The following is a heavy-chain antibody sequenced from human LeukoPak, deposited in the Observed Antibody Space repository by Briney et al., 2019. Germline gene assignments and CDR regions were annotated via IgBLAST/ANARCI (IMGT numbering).Heavy chain of an antibody. CDR2: ISWNSGSI. CDR1: GFTFDDYA. V-gene: IGHV3-9*01. CDR3: AKGGPSGSYYFDY. J-gene: IGHJ4*02. Sequence: GRSLRLSCAASGFTFDDYAMHWVRQAPGKGLDWVSGISWNSGSIGYADSVKGRFTISRDIAKNSLYLQMNSLRAEDTALYYCAKGGPSGSYYFDYWGQGTLVTVSS. D-gene: IGHD1-26*01.